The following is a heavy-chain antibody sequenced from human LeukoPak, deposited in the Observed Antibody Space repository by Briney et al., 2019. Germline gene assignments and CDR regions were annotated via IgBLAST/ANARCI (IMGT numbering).Heavy chain of an antibody. D-gene: IGHD4-23*01. Sequence: SQTLSLTCIVSGDSIINDGYYWSWIRQHPGKGLEWIGYIYYNGSTYCNPSLKSRVTISVDTSKNQFSLKLSSATAADTAIYYCAREDGGNWGSWFDPWGQGTLVTVSS. V-gene: IGHV4-31*03. CDR1: GDSIINDGYY. CDR2: IYYNGST. J-gene: IGHJ5*02. CDR3: AREDGGNWGSWFDP.